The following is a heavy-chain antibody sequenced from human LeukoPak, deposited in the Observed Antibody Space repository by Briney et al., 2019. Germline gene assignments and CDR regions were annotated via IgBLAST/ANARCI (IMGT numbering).Heavy chain of an antibody. V-gene: IGHV4-59*02. CDR1: GDSVRSYY. CDR2: INDRGST. CDR3: VRDSRYGSGWFEDGLDF. D-gene: IGHD6-13*01. Sequence: SVILSLTCTVSGDSVRSYYWSWIRQPPGQGLEWLGHINDRGSTNYNPSLQGRVTISIDTSKNQFSLKVNSVTAADTAVYYCVRDSRYGSGWFEDGLDFWGQGTTVTVSS. J-gene: IGHJ6*02.